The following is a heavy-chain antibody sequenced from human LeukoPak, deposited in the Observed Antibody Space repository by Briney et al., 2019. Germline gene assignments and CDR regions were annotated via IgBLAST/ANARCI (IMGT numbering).Heavy chain of an antibody. D-gene: IGHD3-10*01. CDR3: AAQRITMVRGVTFDY. J-gene: IGHJ4*02. CDR2: IYYSGST. Sequence: SETLSLTCTVSGGSISSSSYYWGWIRQPPGKGLEWIGSIYYSGSTNYNPSLKSRVTISVDTSKNQFSLKLSSVTAADTAVYYCAAQRITMVRGVTFDYWGQGTLVTVSS. CDR1: GGSISSSSYY. V-gene: IGHV4-39*07.